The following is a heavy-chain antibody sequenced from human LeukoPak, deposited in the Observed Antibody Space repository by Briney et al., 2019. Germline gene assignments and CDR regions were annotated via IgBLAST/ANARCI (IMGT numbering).Heavy chain of an antibody. J-gene: IGHJ6*02. D-gene: IGHD3-9*01. V-gene: IGHV1-69*13. CDR1: GGTSSSYA. CDR3: ARGTDYDILTGYYRSYYYGMDV. Sequence: SVKVSCKASGGTSSSYAISWVRQAPGQGLEWMGGIIPIFGTANYAQKFQGRVTITADESTSTAYMELSSLRSEDTAVYYCARGTDYDILTGYYRSYYYGMDVWGQGTTVTVSS. CDR2: IIPIFGTA.